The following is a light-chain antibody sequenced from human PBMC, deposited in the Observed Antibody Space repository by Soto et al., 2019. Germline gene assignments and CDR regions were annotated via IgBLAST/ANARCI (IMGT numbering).Light chain of an antibody. CDR2: SNN. V-gene: IGLV1-40*01. CDR3: QSYDSSLSGYVA. CDR1: SSNIGAGYD. J-gene: IGLJ2*01. Sequence: QSVLTQPPSVSGAPGQRVTISSTGSSSNIGAGYDVHWYQQLPGTAPKLLIFSNNNRPSGVPDRFSGSKSGTSASLAITGLQAEDEADYYCQSYDSSLSGYVAFGGGTKLTVL.